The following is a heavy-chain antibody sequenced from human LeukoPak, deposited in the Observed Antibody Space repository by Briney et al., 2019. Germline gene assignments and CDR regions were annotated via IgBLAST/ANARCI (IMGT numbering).Heavy chain of an antibody. J-gene: IGHJ6*03. CDR1: GGSFSSYY. Sequence: SETLSLTCAVYGGSFSSYYWSWIRQPPGRGLEWIGDIDHGGITNCNPSLKSRVTISVDTSKNQFSLTLRSVTTADTAVYYCAGLQGHSYYYMDVWGRGTTVTVSS. V-gene: IGHV4-34*01. CDR3: AGLQGHSYYYMDV. CDR2: IDHGGIT.